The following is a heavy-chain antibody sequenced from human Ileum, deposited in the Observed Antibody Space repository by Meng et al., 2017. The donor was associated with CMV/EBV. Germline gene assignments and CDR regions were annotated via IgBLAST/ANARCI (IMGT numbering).Heavy chain of an antibody. D-gene: IGHD3-3*01. CDR1: TTGVG. V-gene: IGHV2-5*01. J-gene: IGHJ4*02. Sequence: TTGVGVGWVRQPPGEALEWLALIYWTDDRRYNPSLKSRLTITKDTSKNQVVLTMTNMDPVDTATYYCAHSGTYHDFWSGDRHYFDYWGQGTLVTVSS. CDR3: AHSGTYHDFWSGDRHYFDY. CDR2: IYWTDDR.